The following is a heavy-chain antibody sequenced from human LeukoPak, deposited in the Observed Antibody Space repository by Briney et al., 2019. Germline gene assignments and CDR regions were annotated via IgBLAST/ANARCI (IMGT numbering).Heavy chain of an antibody. V-gene: IGHV1-18*01. CDR1: GYTFTIYG. Sequence: APVTVSFKASGYTFTIYGISWVRQAPGQGLEWMGWISAYNGNTNYAQKLQGRVTMTTDTSTSTAYMELRGLRSDDTAVYYCARGSGRFLEWLEYYYYGMDVWGQGTTVTVSS. CDR2: ISAYNGNT. J-gene: IGHJ6*02. CDR3: ARGSGRFLEWLEYYYYGMDV. D-gene: IGHD3-3*01.